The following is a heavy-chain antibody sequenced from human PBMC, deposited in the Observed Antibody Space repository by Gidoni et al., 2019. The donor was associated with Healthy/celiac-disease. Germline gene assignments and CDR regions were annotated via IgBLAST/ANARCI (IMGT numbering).Heavy chain of an antibody. CDR2: IYYRGST. J-gene: IGHJ4*02. CDR1: VGSISSSSYY. Sequence: HLPLQESGPGLVKPSETLSLTCPSSVGSISSSSYYWGWIRQPPGKGLEWIWSIYYRGSTYYNPSHKSRITISVDTSKNQFSLKLSSVTAADTAVYYCARKVPSGYSGYDPPYYFDYWGQGTLVTVSS. D-gene: IGHD5-12*01. V-gene: IGHV4-39*01. CDR3: ARKVPSGYSGYDPPYYFDY.